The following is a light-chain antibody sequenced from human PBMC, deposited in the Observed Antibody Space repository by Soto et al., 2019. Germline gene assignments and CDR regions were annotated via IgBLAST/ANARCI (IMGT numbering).Light chain of an antibody. CDR2: EVN. J-gene: IGLJ1*01. CDR1: SSDVGGYNY. V-gene: IGLV2-14*01. Sequence: QSVLTQPASVSGSPGQSITISCTGTSSDVGGYNYVSWYQQHPGKAPKLMIYEVNDRPSGVSDRFSGSKSGNTASLTISGLQAEDEADYCCSSYTIRSTYIFGTGTKLTVL. CDR3: SSYTIRSTYI.